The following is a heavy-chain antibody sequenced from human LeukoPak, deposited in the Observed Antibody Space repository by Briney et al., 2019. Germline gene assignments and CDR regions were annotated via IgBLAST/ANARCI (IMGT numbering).Heavy chain of an antibody. V-gene: IGHV3-7*05. CDR1: GFTFSNFW. J-gene: IGHJ4*02. CDR2: ILEEGREK. Sequence: PGGSLRLSCAASGFTFSNFWMSWVRQPPGKGGEWVANILEEGREKHSVESVKGRFAVSRDNDKNALYLQMSSLRAEDTAVYYCARIDCSSGCYWGYWGQGTLVIVSS. CDR3: ARIDCSSGCYWGY. D-gene: IGHD6-19*01.